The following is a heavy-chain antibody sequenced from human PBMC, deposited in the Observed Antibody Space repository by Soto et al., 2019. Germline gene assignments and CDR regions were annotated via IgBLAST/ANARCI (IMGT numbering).Heavy chain of an antibody. V-gene: IGHV1-18*01. Sequence: GASVKVSCKASGYTFTSYGISWVRQAPGQGLEWMGWISAYNGNTNYAQKLQGRVTMTTDTSTSTAYMELRSLRSDDTAVYYCAINYGDYREDAFDIWGQGTMVTDSS. CDR1: GYTFTSYG. D-gene: IGHD4-17*01. CDR2: ISAYNGNT. CDR3: AINYGDYREDAFDI. J-gene: IGHJ3*02.